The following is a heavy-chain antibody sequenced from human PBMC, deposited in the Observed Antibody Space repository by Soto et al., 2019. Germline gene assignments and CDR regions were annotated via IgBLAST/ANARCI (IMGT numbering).Heavy chain of an antibody. V-gene: IGHV3-23*01. CDR3: TRVAQSAR. Sequence: PGGSLRVSWAASGVTFISYAMSCVRQAPGKGLEWVSAISGSGGSTYYADSVKGRFTISRDNAKNTLYLQMNSLRAEDTAVYYCTRVAQSARWGQGTLVTVSS. J-gene: IGHJ4*02. D-gene: IGHD2-15*01. CDR1: GVTFISYA. CDR2: ISGSGGST.